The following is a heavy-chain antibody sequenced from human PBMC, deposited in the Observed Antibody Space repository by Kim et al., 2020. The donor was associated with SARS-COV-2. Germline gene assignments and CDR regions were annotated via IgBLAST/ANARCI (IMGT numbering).Heavy chain of an antibody. V-gene: IGHV3-15*01. J-gene: IGHJ5*02. Sequence: GGSLRLSCAASGFTVSNVWMSWVRQAPGKGLEWVGRIKSKIDGGTTDYVAPVKGRFTISTDDSKNTLYLQMDSLKTEDTAVYYCVTNAEVGLARGWYSWGQGTLVTVSS. D-gene: IGHD6-19*01. CDR3: VTNAEVGLARGWYS. CDR2: IKSKIDGGTT. CDR1: GFTVSNVW.